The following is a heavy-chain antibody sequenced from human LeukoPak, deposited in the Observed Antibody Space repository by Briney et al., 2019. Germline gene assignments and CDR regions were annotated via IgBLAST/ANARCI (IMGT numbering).Heavy chain of an antibody. CDR1: GFTFSVYW. Sequence: GGSLRLSCAASGFTFSVYWMSWVRQAPGKGLEWVATIKQDGSDTYFVDSVRGRFTISRDNAKNSLYLQMNGLRAEDTALYYCARYYFYYMDVWGKGTTITVSS. CDR2: IKQDGSDT. CDR3: ARYYFYYMDV. V-gene: IGHV3-7*01. J-gene: IGHJ6*03.